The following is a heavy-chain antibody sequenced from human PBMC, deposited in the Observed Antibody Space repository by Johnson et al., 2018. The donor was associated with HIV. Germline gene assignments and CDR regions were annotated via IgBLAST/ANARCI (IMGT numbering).Heavy chain of an antibody. J-gene: IGHJ3*02. Sequence: EVQLVESGGGLLQPGGSLRLSCAASGFTFSSYWMSWVRQAPGKGLEWVANIKQDGSEKYYVDSVKGRFTISRDNAKNSLYLQMNSLRAEDTAVYYCASGGGYEADDAFDIWGQGTMVTVSS. V-gene: IGHV3-7*01. D-gene: IGHD1-26*01. CDR1: GFTFSSYW. CDR2: IKQDGSEK. CDR3: ASGGGYEADDAFDI.